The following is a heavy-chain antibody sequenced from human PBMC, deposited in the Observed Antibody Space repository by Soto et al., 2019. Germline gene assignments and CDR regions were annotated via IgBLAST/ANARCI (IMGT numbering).Heavy chain of an antibody. Sequence: GGSLRLSCAASGFTFSNAWINWVRQTPGKGLEWVGRVKSKTDGGTTDFAAPVKGRFAISRDDSKNMVYLEMNSLKTEDTAIYYCTTDSYITSIVVRFDYWGHGTLVTVSS. V-gene: IGHV3-15*07. J-gene: IGHJ4*01. CDR1: GFTFSNAW. CDR3: TTDSYITSIVVRFDY. CDR2: VKSKTDGGTT. D-gene: IGHD3-22*01.